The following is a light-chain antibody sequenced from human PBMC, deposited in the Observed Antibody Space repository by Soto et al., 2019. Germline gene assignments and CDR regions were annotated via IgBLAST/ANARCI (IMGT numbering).Light chain of an antibody. CDR2: AAS. CDR1: QGIRND. V-gene: IGKV1-6*01. Sequence: AIQMTQSPSSLSASVGDRVTITCRASQGIRNDLGWYQQKPGEAPKLLIYAASSLQSGVPSRFSGSGSGTDFTLTISSLQPEDFATYYCQHYNSYSEAFGQGTKVDIK. J-gene: IGKJ1*01. CDR3: QHYNSYSEA.